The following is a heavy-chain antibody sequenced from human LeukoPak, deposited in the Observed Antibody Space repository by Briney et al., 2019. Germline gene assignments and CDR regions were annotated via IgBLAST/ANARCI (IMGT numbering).Heavy chain of an antibody. Sequence: PGGSLRLSCAASGFTFSSYWMHWVRQAPGKGLEWVSALSDSGGSTFYADSVKGRFTISRDNSKNTLYLQINRLRAEDTAVYYCAKGGAVSSKSITMIRGTRRYYYYMDVWGKGTTVTISS. V-gene: IGHV3-23*01. CDR3: AKGGAVSSKSITMIRGTRRYYYYMDV. J-gene: IGHJ6*03. D-gene: IGHD3-10*01. CDR1: GFTFSSYW. CDR2: LSDSGGST.